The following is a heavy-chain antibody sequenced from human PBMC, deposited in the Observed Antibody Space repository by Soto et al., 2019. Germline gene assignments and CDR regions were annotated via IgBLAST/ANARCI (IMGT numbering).Heavy chain of an antibody. D-gene: IGHD6-13*01. Sequence: EVPLVESGGGLVKPGGSLRLSCAASGFTFSSYSMNWVRQAPGKGLEWVSSISSSSSYIYYADSVKGRFTISRDNAKNSLYLQMNSLRAEDTAVYYCARGGAAAVGGMDVWGQGTTVTVSS. CDR3: ARGGAAAVGGMDV. J-gene: IGHJ6*02. CDR2: ISSSSSYI. V-gene: IGHV3-21*01. CDR1: GFTFSSYS.